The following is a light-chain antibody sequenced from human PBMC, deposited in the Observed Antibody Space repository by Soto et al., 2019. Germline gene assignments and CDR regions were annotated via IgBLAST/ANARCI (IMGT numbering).Light chain of an antibody. CDR1: HTISSSY. CDR2: GIS. Sequence: EIVLTQSPATLCLSPGERATLSCRASHTISSSYLAWYQQKPGQAPRLLMYGISRRATGIPDRFSGSGSGTDFTLTITRLEPEDFAVYYCQQYVTSSPRTFGQGTKVDI. CDR3: QQYVTSSPRT. J-gene: IGKJ1*01. V-gene: IGKV3-20*01.